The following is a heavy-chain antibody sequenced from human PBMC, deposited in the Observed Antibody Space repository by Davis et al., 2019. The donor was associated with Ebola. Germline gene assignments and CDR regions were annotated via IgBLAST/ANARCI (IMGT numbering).Heavy chain of an antibody. Sequence: GESLKISCTASGFTVSSNHMSWVRQAPGKGLEWVSGISGSGGSTYFADSVQGRFTISRDNSKNTLYRQMNSLRVEDTAVYYCARGGSSRPFDYWGQGTPVTVSS. J-gene: IGHJ4*02. V-gene: IGHV3-23*01. CDR1: GFTVSSNH. CDR2: ISGSGGST. D-gene: IGHD2-15*01. CDR3: ARGGSSRPFDY.